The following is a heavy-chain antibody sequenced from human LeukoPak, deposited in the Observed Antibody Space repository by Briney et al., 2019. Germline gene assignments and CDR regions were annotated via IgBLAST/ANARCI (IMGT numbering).Heavy chain of an antibody. CDR2: INAGHGTT. CDR1: GYTFTSYR. J-gene: IGHJ6*04. V-gene: IGHV1-3*01. CDR3: AREYEDIVVVPAGGYYGMDV. Sequence: GASVKESCKASGYTFTSYRMHGVRQAPGQRLEGMGWINAGHGTTKYSQKYQSRVTITRDTSASTAYMELSSLRSEDTAVYYCAREYEDIVVVPAGGYYGMDVWGKGTTVTVSS. D-gene: IGHD2-2*01.